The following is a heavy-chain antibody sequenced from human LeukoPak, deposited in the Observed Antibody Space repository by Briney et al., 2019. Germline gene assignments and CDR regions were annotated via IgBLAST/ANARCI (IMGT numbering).Heavy chain of an antibody. CDR1: GFTFSSYW. D-gene: IGHD3-22*01. CDR3: ARDDGIDSSDPTPLGY. Sequence: PGESLRLSCAASGFTFSSYWMSWVRQAPGKGLEWVANIKQDGSEKYYVDSVKGRFTISRDNAKNSLYLLMNSLGAEDTAVYYCARDDGIDSSDPTPLGYWGQGTLVTVSS. J-gene: IGHJ4*02. CDR2: IKQDGSEK. V-gene: IGHV3-7*01.